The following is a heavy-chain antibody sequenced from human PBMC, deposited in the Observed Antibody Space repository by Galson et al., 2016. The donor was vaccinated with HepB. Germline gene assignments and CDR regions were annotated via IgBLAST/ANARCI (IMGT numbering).Heavy chain of an antibody. J-gene: IGHJ5*02. D-gene: IGHD3-22*01. CDR2: IYWDDDK. CDR1: GFSLSTDGVG. CDR3: AQRFHAYYVNNWFDP. V-gene: IGHV2-5*02. Sequence: PALVKPTQTLTLTCTFSGFSLSTDGVGVGWIRQPPGKALEWLALIYWDDDKRYSPSLKSRLTITKDTSKNQVVLTMTNMGPVDTGTYYFAQRFHAYYVNNWFDPWGQGTLVTVSS.